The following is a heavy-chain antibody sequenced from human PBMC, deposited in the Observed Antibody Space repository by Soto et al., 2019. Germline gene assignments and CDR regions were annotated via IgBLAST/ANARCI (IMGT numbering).Heavy chain of an antibody. CDR1: GGSFSGYY. V-gene: IGHV4-34*01. D-gene: IGHD3-3*02. CDR3: ARGLPSKKKKVHFDY. Sequence: SETLSLTCAVYGGSFSGYYWSWIRQPPGKGLEWIGEINHSGSTNYNPSLKSRVTISVDTSKNQFSLKLSSVTAADTAVYYCARGLPSKKKKVHFDYWGQGTLVTVSS. J-gene: IGHJ4*02. CDR2: INHSGST.